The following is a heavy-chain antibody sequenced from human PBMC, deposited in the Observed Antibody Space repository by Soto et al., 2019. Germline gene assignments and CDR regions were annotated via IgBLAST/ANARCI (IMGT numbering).Heavy chain of an antibody. J-gene: IGHJ6*02. V-gene: IGHV3-33*07. CDR1: GFTFSSSG. Sequence: GGSLRLSCVASGFTFSSSGMYWVRQAPGNGLECVAVIWYDGSNKDYGDSVKGRFAISRDNPKHTLYLQMNSLRAEDTAVHYCARMRPAGYYYGMDVWGRGTMVTVSS. CDR2: IWYDGSNK. CDR3: ARMRPAGYYYGMDV.